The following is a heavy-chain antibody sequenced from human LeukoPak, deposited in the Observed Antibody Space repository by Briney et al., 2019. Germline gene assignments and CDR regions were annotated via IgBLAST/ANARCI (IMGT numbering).Heavy chain of an antibody. D-gene: IGHD2-2*01. CDR3: ARRGIVVVPAAIGWFDP. J-gene: IGHJ5*02. V-gene: IGHV4-34*01. Sequence: SETLSLTCTVSGGSISSYQWSWIRQPPGKGLEWIGEINHSGSTNYNPSLKSRVTISVDTSKNQFSLKLSSVTAADTAVYYCARRGIVVVPAAIGWFDPWGQGTLVTVSS. CDR1: GGSISSYQ. CDR2: INHSGST.